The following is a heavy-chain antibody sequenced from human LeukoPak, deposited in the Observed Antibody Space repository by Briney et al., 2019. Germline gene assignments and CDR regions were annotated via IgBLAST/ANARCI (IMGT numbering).Heavy chain of an antibody. J-gene: IGHJ4*02. CDR1: GFSVSTDH. D-gene: IGHD3-16*02. CDR3: ARVWELSYDY. CDR2: IYNDGST. Sequence: GGSLRLSCAASGFSVSTDHMSWVRQAPGKGLEWVSVIYNDGSTYYADTVKGRFTTSRDNSKNTVDLLVNSLRAEDTAVYYCARVWELSYDYWGQGTLVTVSS. V-gene: IGHV3-53*01.